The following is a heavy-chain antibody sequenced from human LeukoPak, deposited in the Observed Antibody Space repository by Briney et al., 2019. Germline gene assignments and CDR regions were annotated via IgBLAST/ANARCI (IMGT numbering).Heavy chain of an antibody. V-gene: IGHV4-31*03. CDR1: GGSINSGNYY. CDR3: ARYQGDRVGNWFDP. J-gene: IGHJ5*02. CDR2: IYYSGST. Sequence: ASETLSLTCTVSGGSINSGNYYWSWIRQHPGKGLEWIGYIYYSGSTYYNPSLKSRVTISVDTSKNQFSLKLTSVTAADTAVYYCARYQGDRVGNWFDPWGQGTLVTVSS. D-gene: IGHD2-2*01.